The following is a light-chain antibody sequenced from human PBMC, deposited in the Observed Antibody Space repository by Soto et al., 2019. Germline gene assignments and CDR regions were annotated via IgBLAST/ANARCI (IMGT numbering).Light chain of an antibody. CDR1: QDITNY. CDR3: QQYNSYLVT. V-gene: IGKV1-5*01. Sequence: DIQMTQSPSPLSASVGDRVTITCQASQDITNYLNWYQQKPGKAPKLLMYDASSLQSGVPSRFSGSGSGTEFTLTISSLQPDDFATYYCQQYNSYLVTFGGGTKVEIK. J-gene: IGKJ4*01. CDR2: DAS.